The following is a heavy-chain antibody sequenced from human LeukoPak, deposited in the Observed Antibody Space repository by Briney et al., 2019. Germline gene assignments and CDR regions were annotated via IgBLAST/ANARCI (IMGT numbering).Heavy chain of an antibody. D-gene: IGHD5-18*01. Sequence: PGGSLRLSCAAPGFTPDDYAMHWVRQAPGKGLEWGSGIRLDVGSIGYADSVKGRFTISRDKAKNSLYLQMNTLRAEDMALYYCAKDMGYCYGHDAFDIWGQGTMVTVSS. CDR2: IRLDVGSI. CDR1: GFTPDDYA. V-gene: IGHV3-9*02. CDR3: AKDMGYCYGHDAFDI. J-gene: IGHJ3*02.